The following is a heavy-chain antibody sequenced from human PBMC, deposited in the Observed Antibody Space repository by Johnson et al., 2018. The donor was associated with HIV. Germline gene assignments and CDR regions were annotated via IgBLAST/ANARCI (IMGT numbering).Heavy chain of an antibody. Sequence: QVQLVESGGGVVQPGGSLRLSCAASGFTFSSYGMHWVRQAPGKGLEWVAFIRYAGSNKYYADSVKGRFTISRDNSKNTLYLQMNSLRAEDTAVYYCARDAPDSGSYHAFDIWGQGTMVTVSS. CDR2: IRYAGSNK. CDR1: GFTFSSYG. D-gene: IGHD1-26*01. CDR3: ARDAPDSGSYHAFDI. V-gene: IGHV3-30*02. J-gene: IGHJ3*02.